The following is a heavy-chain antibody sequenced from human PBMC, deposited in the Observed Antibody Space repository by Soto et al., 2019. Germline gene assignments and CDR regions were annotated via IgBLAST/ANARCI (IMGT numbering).Heavy chain of an antibody. D-gene: IGHD6-19*01. Sequence: ASVKVSCKASGYTFTGYYMHWVRQAPGQGLEWMGWINPNSGGTNYAQKFQGRVTMTRDTSISTAYMELSRLRSDDTAVYYCARDLGYSRGWSPFIHWLDPWGQGTMVTVSS. V-gene: IGHV1-2*02. CDR2: INPNSGGT. J-gene: IGHJ5*02. CDR3: ARDLGYSRGWSPFIHWLDP. CDR1: GYTFTGYY.